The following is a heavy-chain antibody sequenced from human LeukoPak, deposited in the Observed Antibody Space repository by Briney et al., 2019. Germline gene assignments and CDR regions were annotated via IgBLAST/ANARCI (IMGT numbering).Heavy chain of an antibody. CDR1: GGSISSYY. D-gene: IGHD3-3*01. J-gene: IGHJ4*02. Sequence: SETLSLTXTVSGGSISSYYWSWIRQPPGKGLEWIGYIYYSGSTNYNPSLKSRVTISVDTSKNQFSLKLSSVTAADTAVYYCARLTTIFGVVGAFDYWGQGTLVTVSS. CDR3: ARLTTIFGVVGAFDY. V-gene: IGHV4-59*01. CDR2: IYYSGST.